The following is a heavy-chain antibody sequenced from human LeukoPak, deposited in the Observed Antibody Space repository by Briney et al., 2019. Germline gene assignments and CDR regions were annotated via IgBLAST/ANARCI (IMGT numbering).Heavy chain of an antibody. V-gene: IGHV3-7*01. CDR3: AAGGGAFNI. CDR2: IKQDGSER. Sequence: GGSLRLSCAASGFTFSMYWMSWVRQAPGKGREWVANIKQDGSERNYVDSVKGRFTISRDNAKNSLYLRMNSLRVADTAIYYCAAGGGAFNIWGQGAMVTVSS. CDR1: GFTFSMYW. J-gene: IGHJ3*02. D-gene: IGHD3-16*01.